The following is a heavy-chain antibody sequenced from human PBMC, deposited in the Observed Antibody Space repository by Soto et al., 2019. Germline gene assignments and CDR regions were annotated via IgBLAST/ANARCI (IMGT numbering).Heavy chain of an antibody. D-gene: IGHD4-17*01. V-gene: IGHV4-31*03. CDR1: GGSISSGGYY. Sequence: SETLSLTCTVSGGSISSGGYYWSWIRQHPGKGLEWIGYIYYSRSTYYNPSLKSRVTISVDTSKNQFSLKLSSVTAADTAVYYCARGVTTSDEFDPWGQGTLVTVSS. J-gene: IGHJ5*02. CDR3: ARGVTTSDEFDP. CDR2: IYYSRST.